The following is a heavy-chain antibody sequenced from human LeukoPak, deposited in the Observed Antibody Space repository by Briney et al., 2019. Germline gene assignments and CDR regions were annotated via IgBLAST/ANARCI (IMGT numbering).Heavy chain of an antibody. D-gene: IGHD3-22*01. Sequence: SETLSLTCTVSGGSISSSSYYWGWIRQPPGKGLEWIGSIYYSGSTYYNPSLKSRVTISVDTSKNQFSLKLRSVTAADTAVYYCARETQPSYDSSGYGSPNWFDPWGQGTLVTVSS. V-gene: IGHV4-39*07. J-gene: IGHJ5*02. CDR3: ARETQPSYDSSGYGSPNWFDP. CDR2: IYYSGST. CDR1: GGSISSSSYY.